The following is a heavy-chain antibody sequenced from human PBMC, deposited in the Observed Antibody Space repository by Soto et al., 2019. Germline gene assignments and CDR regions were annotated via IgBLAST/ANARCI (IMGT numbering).Heavy chain of an antibody. CDR3: ARDHASDKYYFEH. Sequence: QVHLVESGGGVVQPGRSLRLSCAASGFNLSNYGMHWVRQAPGQGLEWVSVIWYDGSSTYYAESAKGRFTISRDISKNTLSMQMNSLRIEATAVYYCARDHASDKYYFEHWGQRTLVTVS. CDR1: GFNLSNYG. CDR2: IWYDGSST. J-gene: IGHJ4*02. V-gene: IGHV3-33*01. D-gene: IGHD2-2*01.